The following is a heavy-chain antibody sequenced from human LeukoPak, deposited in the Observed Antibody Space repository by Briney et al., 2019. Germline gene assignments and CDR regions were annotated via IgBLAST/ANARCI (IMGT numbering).Heavy chain of an antibody. CDR3: ARGALVGATGIRAFDI. J-gene: IGHJ3*02. CDR2: IFPGDSDT. CDR1: GYSFSIYW. V-gene: IGHV5-51*01. Sequence: GESLKISCEGSGYSFSIYWIGWVRQMPGKGLEWMGIIFPGDSDTKYSPSFQGQVTISADKSINTAYLQWSSLKAPDTAIYYCARGALVGATGIRAFDIWGQGTMVTVSS. D-gene: IGHD1-26*01.